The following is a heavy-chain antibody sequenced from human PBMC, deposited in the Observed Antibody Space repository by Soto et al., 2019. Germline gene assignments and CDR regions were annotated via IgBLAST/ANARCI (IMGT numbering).Heavy chain of an antibody. D-gene: IGHD2-2*01. J-gene: IGHJ5*02. CDR1: GFTFSSYA. V-gene: IGHV3-23*01. Sequence: EVQLLESGGGLVQPGGSLRLSCAASGFTFSSYAMSWVRQAPGKGLEWVSAISGSGGSTYYADSVKGRFTISRDNSKNTLDLQMNSLRAEDTAVYYCATNGVVPAAMRRTRLNWFDPWGQGTLVTVSS. CDR2: ISGSGGST. CDR3: ATNGVVPAAMRRTRLNWFDP.